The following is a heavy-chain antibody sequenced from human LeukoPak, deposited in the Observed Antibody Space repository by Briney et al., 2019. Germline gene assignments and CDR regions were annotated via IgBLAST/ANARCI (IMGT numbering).Heavy chain of an antibody. V-gene: IGHV1-24*01. CDR1: GYTLTELS. D-gene: IGHD3-10*01. CDR2: FDPEDGET. Sequence: ASVMVSCKVSGYTLTELSMHWVRQTPGKGLEWMGGFDPEDGETLYAQKFQGRVTMTEDTSTDTAYMEVSSLRSEDTAVYYCATDQRGAGLGFRYGSGSYNGMDVWGQGTTVIVSS. J-gene: IGHJ6*02. CDR3: ATDQRGAGLGFRYGSGSYNGMDV.